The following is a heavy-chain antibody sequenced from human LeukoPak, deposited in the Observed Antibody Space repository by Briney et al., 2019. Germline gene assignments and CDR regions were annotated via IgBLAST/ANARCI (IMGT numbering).Heavy chain of an antibody. D-gene: IGHD3-3*01. Sequence: GGSLRLSCAASGITVNTYAMHWVRQAPGKGLEWVANIKQDGSEKYYVDSVKGRFTISRDNAKNSLYLQMNSLRAEDTAVYYCARDWSGWYFDYWGQGTLVTVSS. J-gene: IGHJ4*02. CDR3: ARDWSGWYFDY. CDR1: GITVNTYA. CDR2: IKQDGSEK. V-gene: IGHV3-7*01.